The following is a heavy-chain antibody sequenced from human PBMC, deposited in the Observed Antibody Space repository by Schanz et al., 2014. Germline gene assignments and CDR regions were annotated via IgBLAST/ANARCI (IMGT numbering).Heavy chain of an antibody. D-gene: IGHD7-27*01. CDR2: ISRDGTTS. V-gene: IGHV3-11*01. J-gene: IGHJ3*02. Sequence: QVQLVESGGGLVKPGGSLRLSCAASGFIFNDYYMNWIRQAPGKGLEWLSYISRDGTTSYYADSVKGRFTISRDNAKNSLYLEMTSLRAEDTAVYYCARQNPNCEALDIWGQGTVVTVSS. CDR3: ARQNPNCEALDI. CDR1: GFIFNDYY.